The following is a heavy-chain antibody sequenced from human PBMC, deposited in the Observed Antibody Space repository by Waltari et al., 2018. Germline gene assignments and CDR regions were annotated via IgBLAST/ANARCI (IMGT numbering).Heavy chain of an antibody. D-gene: IGHD7-27*01. Sequence: QLQLQESGPGLVKPSETLSLTCTVSGGSVTSSSYYWGWIRQPPGTGLEWIGSIYYSGGTYYNPSLKSRVTISVDTSKNQFSLKLISVTAADTSVYFCARMGTHWFFDLWGRGTLVTVSS. CDR2: IYYSGGT. V-gene: IGHV4-39*01. J-gene: IGHJ2*01. CDR3: ARMGTHWFFDL. CDR1: GGSVTSSSYY.